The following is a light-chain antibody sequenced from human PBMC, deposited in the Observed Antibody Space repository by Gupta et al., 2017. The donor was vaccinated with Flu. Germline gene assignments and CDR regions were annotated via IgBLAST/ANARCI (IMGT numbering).Light chain of an antibody. Sequence: QSVLTQPPSVSAAPGQRVTISCSGSTANIGKNYVSWYKHLPGTAPKLLIYDNDKRPSEIPDRFSGSKSGTSATLGITGLQTGDEADYYCATSDSVLSAGVFGGGTKLTVL. J-gene: IGLJ3*02. CDR2: DND. CDR3: ATSDSVLSAGV. V-gene: IGLV1-51*01. CDR1: TANIGKNY.